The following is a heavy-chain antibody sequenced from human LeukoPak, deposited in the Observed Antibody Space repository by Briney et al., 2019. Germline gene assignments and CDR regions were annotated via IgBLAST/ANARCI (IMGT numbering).Heavy chain of an antibody. CDR2: IYSGGST. V-gene: IGHV3-53*01. D-gene: IGHD2-15*01. J-gene: IGHJ4*02. CDR1: GFTVSSNY. Sequence: PGGSLRLSCAASGFTVSSNYMSWVRQAPGKGLEWVSVIYSGGSTYYADSVKGRFTISRDNSKNTLYLQMNSLRAEDTAVYYCAKASIYCSGGSCYPDYWGQGTLVTVSS. CDR3: AKASIYCSGGSCYPDY.